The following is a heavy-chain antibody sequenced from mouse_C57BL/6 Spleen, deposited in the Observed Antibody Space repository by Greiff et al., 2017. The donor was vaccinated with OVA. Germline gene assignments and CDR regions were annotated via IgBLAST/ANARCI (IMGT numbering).Heavy chain of an antibody. D-gene: IGHD1-1*01. CDR3: AITTVVATPFAY. J-gene: IGHJ3*01. Sequence: QVQLQQSGAELVMPGASVKLSCKASGYTFTSYWMHWVKQRPGQGLEWIGEIDPSDSYTNYNQKFKGKSTLTVDKSSSTAYMQLSSLTSEDSAVYYCAITTVVATPFAYWGQGTLVTVSA. V-gene: IGHV1-69*01. CDR2: IDPSDSYT. CDR1: GYTFTSYW.